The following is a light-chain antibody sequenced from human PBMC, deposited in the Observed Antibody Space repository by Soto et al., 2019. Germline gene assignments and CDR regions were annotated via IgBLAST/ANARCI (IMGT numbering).Light chain of an antibody. CDR1: QSVSSSY. Sequence: EIVLTQSPGTLSLSPGERATLSCRASQSVSSSYLAWYQQKPGQAPSLLLYGASSRATGIPDRFSGSGSGTYCALTTSSLEPEDFAVYYCQQYDSSPPAYTFGQGTKLEIK. J-gene: IGKJ2*01. CDR3: QQYDSSPPAYT. V-gene: IGKV3-20*01. CDR2: GAS.